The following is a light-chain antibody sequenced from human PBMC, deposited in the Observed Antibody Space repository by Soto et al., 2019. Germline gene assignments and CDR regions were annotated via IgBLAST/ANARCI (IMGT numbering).Light chain of an antibody. CDR1: QSVNSN. CDR2: VAS. J-gene: IGKJ4*01. Sequence: EIVMTQSPVTLSVSPGDRATLSCRASQSVNSNLAWYQHKPGQTPKLLIYVASTRATGIPARFSGSGSGTEFTLTISSLQSEDFAVYYCQQYNVWPLTFGGGTKV. CDR3: QQYNVWPLT. V-gene: IGKV3-15*01.